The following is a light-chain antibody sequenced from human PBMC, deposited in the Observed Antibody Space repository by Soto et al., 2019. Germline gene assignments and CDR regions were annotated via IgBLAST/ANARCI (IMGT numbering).Light chain of an antibody. V-gene: IGLV2-14*01. CDR3: SSYTRSSTEV. Sequence: QSALTQPAAVSGSPGQSITISCTGSSSDVGGYDYVSWYQQHPGKVPKLMIYEVRNRPSGVSNRFSGSKSGNTASLTISGLQAEDEADYSCSSYTRSSTEVFGTGTKLTVL. CDR2: EVR. J-gene: IGLJ1*01. CDR1: SSDVGGYDY.